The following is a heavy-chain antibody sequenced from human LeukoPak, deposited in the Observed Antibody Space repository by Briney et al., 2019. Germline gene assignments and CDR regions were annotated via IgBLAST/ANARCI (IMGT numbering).Heavy chain of an antibody. V-gene: IGHV4-34*01. J-gene: IGHJ6*02. CDR3: ARSTHYYYYGMDV. Sequence: SETLSLTCAVYGGSFSGYYWSWIRQPSGKGLEWIGEINHSGSTNYNPSLKSRVTISVDTSKNQFSLKLSSVTAADTAVYYCARSTHYYYYGMDVWGRGTTVTVSS. CDR1: GGSFSGYY. CDR2: INHSGST.